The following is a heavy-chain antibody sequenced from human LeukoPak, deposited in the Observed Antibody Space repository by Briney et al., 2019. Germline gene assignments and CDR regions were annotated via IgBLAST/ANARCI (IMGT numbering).Heavy chain of an antibody. CDR3: AKASTATLATPFEY. D-gene: IGHD3-3*02. CDR1: GFTFSSYG. J-gene: IGHJ4*02. V-gene: IGHV3-30*02. CDR2: IRSDENNK. Sequence: GGSLRLSCAASGFTFSSYGMHWVRQAPGKGLEWVAFIRSDENNKYYPDSVRGRFTISRDNSKNTLYLQMSSLRTGDTAVYYCAKASTATLATPFEYWGQGALVTVSS.